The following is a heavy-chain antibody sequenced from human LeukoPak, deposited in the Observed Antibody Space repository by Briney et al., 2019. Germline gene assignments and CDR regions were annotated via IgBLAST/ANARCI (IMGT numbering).Heavy chain of an antibody. CDR3: ARDWTLDY. V-gene: IGHV3-64*01. CDR1: GFTCSSFA. D-gene: IGHD1-1*01. Sequence: GGSLRLSCAASGFTCSSFAMHWVRQAPGKGLEYVSGISSNGGSTYYANSVKGRFTISRDNSKNTLYLQMGSLRAEDMAVYYCARDWTLDYWGQGTLVTVFS. J-gene: IGHJ4*02. CDR2: ISSNGGST.